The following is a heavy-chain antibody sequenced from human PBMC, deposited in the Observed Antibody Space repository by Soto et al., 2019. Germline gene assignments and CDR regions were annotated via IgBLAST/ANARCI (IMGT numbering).Heavy chain of an antibody. J-gene: IGHJ2*01. CDR2: LSYSGNF. D-gene: IGHD2-15*01. V-gene: IGHV4-59*01. Sequence: QVQLQKSGPGLVKPSETLSLTCTVSGGSINSYYWSWIRQPPGKGLEWIGSLSYSGNFYYNPSLKSRISISVDTSKNQFSLTLTSVAAADTAVYYCARQSCSGGGCYSGPQDWYFSLWGRGTLVTVSS. CDR3: ARQSCSGGGCYSGPQDWYFSL. CDR1: GGSINSYY.